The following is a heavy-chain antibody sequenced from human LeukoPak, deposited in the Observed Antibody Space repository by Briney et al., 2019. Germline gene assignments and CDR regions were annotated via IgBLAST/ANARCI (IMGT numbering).Heavy chain of an antibody. CDR1: GFTFSSYS. V-gene: IGHV3-48*04. CDR3: ARCLYGDYVDY. CDR2: ISSSSSTI. D-gene: IGHD4-17*01. Sequence: QPGGSLRLSCAASGFTFSSYSMNWVRQAPGKGLEWVSYISSSSSTIYYADSVKGRFTISRDNAKNSLYLQMNSLRAEDTAVCYCARCLYGDYVDYWGQGTLVTVSS. J-gene: IGHJ4*02.